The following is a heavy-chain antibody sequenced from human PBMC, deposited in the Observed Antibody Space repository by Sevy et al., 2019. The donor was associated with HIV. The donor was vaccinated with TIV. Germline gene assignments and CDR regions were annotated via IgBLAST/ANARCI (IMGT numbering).Heavy chain of an antibody. J-gene: IGHJ4*02. Sequence: SETLSLTCTVSGGSINSDSYYWGWIRQPPGKGLEWIGNIYYSGTTYYNPSLKSRVTISVDTSKNQFSLKLSSVTAADTAVYYCAIRSGGHYFDYWGQGTLVTVSS. D-gene: IGHD2-15*01. CDR1: GGSINSDSYY. CDR2: IYYSGTT. V-gene: IGHV4-39*01. CDR3: AIRSGGHYFDY.